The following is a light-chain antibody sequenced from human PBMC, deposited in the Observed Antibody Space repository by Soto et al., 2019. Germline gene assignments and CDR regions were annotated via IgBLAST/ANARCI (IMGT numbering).Light chain of an antibody. J-gene: IGKJ1*01. CDR1: QSIVTY. V-gene: IGKV1-9*01. Sequence: DIQMTQSPSSLSASVVDRVTITFRASQSIVTYLNWYLQKPGKAPKLLIYAASNLQSGVPSRFSGSGSGTEFTLTISSLQPDDFATYYCQQYNSYWTFGQGTKV. CDR3: QQYNSYWT. CDR2: AAS.